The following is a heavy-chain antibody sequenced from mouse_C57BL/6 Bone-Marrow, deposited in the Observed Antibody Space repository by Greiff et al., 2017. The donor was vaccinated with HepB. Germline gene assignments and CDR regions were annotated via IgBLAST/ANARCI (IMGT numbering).Heavy chain of an antibody. D-gene: IGHD3-2*02. V-gene: IGHV1-74*01. CDR2: IHPSDSDT. CDR1: GYTFTSYW. CDR3: AIDRQLRPFAY. J-gene: IGHJ3*01. Sequence: QVQLQQPGAELVKPGASVKVSCKASGYTFTSYWMHWVKQRPGQGLEWIGRIHPSDSDTNYNQKFKGKATLTVDKSSSTAYIQLSSLTSEDSAVYYCAIDRQLRPFAYWGQGTLVTVSA.